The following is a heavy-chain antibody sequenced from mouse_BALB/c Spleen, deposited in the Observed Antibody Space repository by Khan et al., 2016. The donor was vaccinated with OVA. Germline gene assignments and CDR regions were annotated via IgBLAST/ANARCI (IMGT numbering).Heavy chain of an antibody. CDR2: MHYSGST. CDR3: ARWFAY. J-gene: IGHJ3*01. CDR1: GYSITSDYA. V-gene: IGHV3-2*02. Sequence: EVQLQASGPGLVKPSQSLSLTCTVTGYSITSDYAWNWIRQFPGNKLEWMGYMHYSGSTSYNPSLKSRISITRDSSKNQFFLHLNSVTSEDTATYDCARWFAYWGQGTLVTVSA.